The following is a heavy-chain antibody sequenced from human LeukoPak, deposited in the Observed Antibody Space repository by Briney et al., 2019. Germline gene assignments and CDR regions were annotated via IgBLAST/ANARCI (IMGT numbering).Heavy chain of an antibody. CDR1: GGSMDSSSYY. CDR3: SSSDYVFYFDY. J-gene: IGHJ4*02. D-gene: IGHD4/OR15-4a*01. Sequence: SETLSLTCTVSGGSMDSSSYYWGWIRQPPGKGVEWIGSIYYSGSTYYNPSLKSRVTISVDTSKNQFSLKLSSVTAADTAVYYCSSSDYVFYFDYWGQGTLVTVSS. V-gene: IGHV4-39*01. CDR2: IYYSGST.